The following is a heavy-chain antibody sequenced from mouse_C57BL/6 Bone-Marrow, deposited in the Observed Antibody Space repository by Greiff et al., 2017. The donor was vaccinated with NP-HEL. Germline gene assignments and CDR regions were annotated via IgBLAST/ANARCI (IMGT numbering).Heavy chain of an antibody. J-gene: IGHJ4*01. CDR3: AIYQGDAMDY. V-gene: IGHV1-42*01. D-gene: IGHD2-1*01. Sequence: VQLQQSGPELVKPGASVKISCKASGYSFTGYYMNWVKQSPEKSLEWIGEINPSTGGTTYNQKFKAKATLTVDKSSSTAYMQLKSLTSEDSAVYYCAIYQGDAMDYWGQGTSVTVSS. CDR1: GYSFTGYY. CDR2: INPSTGGT.